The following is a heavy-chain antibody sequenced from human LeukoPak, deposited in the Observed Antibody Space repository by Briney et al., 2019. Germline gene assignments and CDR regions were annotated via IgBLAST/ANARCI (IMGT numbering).Heavy chain of an antibody. D-gene: IGHD3-22*01. CDR3: AKPSSSISGGYYYVSFDY. V-gene: IGHV3-30*18. CDR2: ISYDGSNK. Sequence: GGSLRLSCAASGFTFSSFGMHWVRQAPGKGLEWVAVISYDGSNKYYADSVKGRFTISRDNSKNTLYLQMNSLRAEDTAVFYCAKPSSSISGGYYYVSFDYWGQGTLVTVSS. J-gene: IGHJ4*02. CDR1: GFTFSSFG.